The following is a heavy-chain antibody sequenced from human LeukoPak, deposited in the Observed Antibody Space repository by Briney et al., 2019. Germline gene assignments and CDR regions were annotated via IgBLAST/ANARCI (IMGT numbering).Heavy chain of an antibody. J-gene: IGHJ4*02. V-gene: IGHV3-33*05. CDR1: GFTFSSYG. Sequence: PGGSLRLSCAASGFTFSSYGMHWVRQAPGKGLEWVAVISYDGSNKYYADSVKGRFTISRDNSKNTLFLQMNSLRADDTAIYYCTKGGHGDYWGQGTMVTVSS. D-gene: IGHD2-21*02. CDR2: ISYDGSNK. CDR3: TKGGHGDY.